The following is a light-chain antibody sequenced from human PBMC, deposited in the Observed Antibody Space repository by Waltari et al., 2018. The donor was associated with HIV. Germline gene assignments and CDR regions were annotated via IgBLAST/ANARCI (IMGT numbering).Light chain of an antibody. CDR3: LQSSTFPYT. CDR1: Q. J-gene: IGKJ2*01. CDR2: FAS. Sequence: ELVLTQSPDFQSVTPGEKVTITCRASQSPNLLIKFASQSFSGVPSRFSGSGSGTDFTLTINSLEAEDAATYYCLQSSTFPYTFGQGTKLEIK. V-gene: IGKV6-21*01.